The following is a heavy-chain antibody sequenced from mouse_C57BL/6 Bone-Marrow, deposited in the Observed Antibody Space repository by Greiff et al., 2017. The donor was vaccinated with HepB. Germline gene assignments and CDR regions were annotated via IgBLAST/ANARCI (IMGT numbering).Heavy chain of an antibody. D-gene: IGHD2-4*01. Sequence: EVKLQESGAELVRPGASVKLSCTASGFNIKDDYMHWVKQRPEQGLEWIGWIDPENGDTEYASKFQGKATITADTSSNTAYLQLSSLTSEDTAVYYCTIIYYDYPYYAMDYWGQGTSVTVSS. J-gene: IGHJ4*01. CDR2: IDPENGDT. V-gene: IGHV14-4*01. CDR3: TIIYYDYPYYAMDY. CDR1: GFNIKDDY.